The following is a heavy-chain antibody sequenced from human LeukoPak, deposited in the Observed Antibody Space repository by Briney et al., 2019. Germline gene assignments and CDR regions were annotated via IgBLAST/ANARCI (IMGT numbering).Heavy chain of an antibody. CDR3: ARGCSSGYVTAADY. J-gene: IGHJ4*02. D-gene: IGHD2-21*02. Sequence: LGGSLRLSCAASGFTVSRHYMSWVRQAPGKGLEWVSVIYTGGSTYYADSVKGRFTISRDNSKNTLYLQMNSLRVEDTAVYYCARGCSSGYVTAADYWGQGTLVTVSS. V-gene: IGHV3-66*02. CDR1: GFTVSRHY. CDR2: IYTGGST.